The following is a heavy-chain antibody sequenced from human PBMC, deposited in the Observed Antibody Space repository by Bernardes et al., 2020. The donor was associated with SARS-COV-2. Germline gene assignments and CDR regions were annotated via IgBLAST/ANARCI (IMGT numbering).Heavy chain of an antibody. CDR2: IYSGGDT. D-gene: IGHD3-3*01. J-gene: IGHJ2*01. V-gene: IGHV3-66*01. CDR3: ARYSGIGVVGWYFDL. Sequence: GGSLRLSCAASGFTVSSNYMSWVRQAPGKGLEWVSVIYSGGDTYHVDSVNGRFTISRDKSTNTLYLQMNRLRVEDTAVYYCARYSGIGVVGWYFDLWGRGTQVTVSS. CDR1: GFTVSSNY.